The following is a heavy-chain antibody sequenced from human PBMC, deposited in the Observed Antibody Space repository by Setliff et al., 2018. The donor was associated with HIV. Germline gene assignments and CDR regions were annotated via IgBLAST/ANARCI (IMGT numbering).Heavy chain of an antibody. CDR1: GYSLTELS. D-gene: IGHD3-9*01. J-gene: IGHJ3*02. CDR3: ATSGFYDILTGPTPGVFDI. CDR2: FDPEDDET. Sequence: ASVKVSCKVSGYSLTELSIHWVRQAPGEGLEWMGGFDPEDDETVYTEKFQGRVTMTEDTSTDTAYMALSSLRSEDTAMYYCATSGFYDILTGPTPGVFDIWGQGTMVTVSS. V-gene: IGHV1-24*01.